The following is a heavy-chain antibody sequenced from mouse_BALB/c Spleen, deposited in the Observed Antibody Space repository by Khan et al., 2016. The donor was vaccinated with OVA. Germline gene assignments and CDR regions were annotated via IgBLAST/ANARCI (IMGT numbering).Heavy chain of an antibody. CDR3: ARSGYFAWFAY. Sequence: VQLQQSGAELVRPGALVKLSCKASGFNINDYYLHWVKQRPEQGLEWIGWIDPENGETVYDPKFQDKASITADTSSHTAYLQFSSLTSEDTAVYYCARSGYFAWFAYWGQGTLVTVSA. J-gene: IGHJ3*01. V-gene: IGHV14-1*02. CDR1: GFNINDYY. CDR2: IDPENGET.